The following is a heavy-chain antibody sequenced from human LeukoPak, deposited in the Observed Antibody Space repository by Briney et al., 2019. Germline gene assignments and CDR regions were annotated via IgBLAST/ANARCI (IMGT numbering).Heavy chain of an antibody. CDR3: AKSGGYGLIDY. Sequence: PSETLSLTCTVSGASISGSGYYWGWIRQPPGKGLEWIGSIYSSGSTYCNASLQSRVTISIETSKNQISLRLNSVTAADTAMYYCAKSGGYGLIDYWGQGTLVTVSS. V-gene: IGHV4-39*01. CDR2: IYSSGST. CDR1: GASISGSGYY. D-gene: IGHD1-26*01. J-gene: IGHJ4*02.